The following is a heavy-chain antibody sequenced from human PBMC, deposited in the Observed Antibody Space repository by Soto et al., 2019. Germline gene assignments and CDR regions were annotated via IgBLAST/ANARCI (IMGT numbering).Heavy chain of an antibody. V-gene: IGHV3-30*03. Sequence: QVQLVESGGGVVQPGGSLRLSCAASGFTFSNYAMHWVRQAPGKGLEWVADITKNGRNKDYADSVKGRLAISRDNSKNTLELQMNSLSVEDTAMYYCGRCNGDDCHSPFDYWGQGTLVTVSS. CDR3: GRCNGDDCHSPFDY. CDR2: ITKNGRNK. D-gene: IGHD2-8*01. CDR1: GFTFSNYA. J-gene: IGHJ4*02.